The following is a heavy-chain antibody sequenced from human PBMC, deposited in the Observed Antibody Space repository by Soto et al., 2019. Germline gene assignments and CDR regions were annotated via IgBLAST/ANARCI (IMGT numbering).Heavy chain of an antibody. CDR2: IQSEKKST. V-gene: IGHV3-74*03. CDR3: ARGDVGAFDL. CDR1: DFTFSYYW. D-gene: IGHD1-26*01. Sequence: GGSLRLSCVAADFTFSYYWMHWVRQVTEKGQMWVSRIQSEKKSTTYADSVKGRFTISRDNAKNTLYLQMASLRVKDTAVYYCARGDVGAFDLWGQGTMVT. J-gene: IGHJ3*01.